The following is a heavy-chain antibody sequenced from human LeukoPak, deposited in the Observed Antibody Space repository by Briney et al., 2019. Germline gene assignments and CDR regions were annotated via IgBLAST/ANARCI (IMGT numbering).Heavy chain of an antibody. CDR2: IYHSGST. CDR1: GGSISSGGYS. Sequence: SETLSLTCAVSGGSISSGGYSWSWIRQPPGKGLEWIGYIYHSGSTYHNPSLKSRVTISVDRSKNQFSLKLSSVTAADTAVYYCARVSAGYSGYDLRGGYFDYWGQGTLVTVSS. D-gene: IGHD5-12*01. J-gene: IGHJ4*02. CDR3: ARVSAGYSGYDLRGGYFDY. V-gene: IGHV4-30-2*01.